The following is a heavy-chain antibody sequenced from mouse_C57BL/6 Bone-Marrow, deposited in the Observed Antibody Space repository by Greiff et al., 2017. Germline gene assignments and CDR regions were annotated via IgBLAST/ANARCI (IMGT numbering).Heavy chain of an antibody. CDR3: ARRYRYCDV. Sequence: QVQLQQPGAELVMPGASVKLSCKASGYTFTSYWMHWVKQRPGQGLEWIGEIDPSDSYTNYNQKFKGKATLTVDKSSSTAYMQLNSLTSEDSAVYYCARRYRYCDVWGTGTTVTVSS. V-gene: IGHV1-69*01. D-gene: IGHD2-14*01. J-gene: IGHJ1*03. CDR1: GYTFTSYW. CDR2: IDPSDSYT.